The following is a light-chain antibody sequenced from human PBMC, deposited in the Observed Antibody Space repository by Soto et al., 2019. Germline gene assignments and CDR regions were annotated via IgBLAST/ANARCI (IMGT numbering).Light chain of an antibody. Sequence: QAVVTQPPSVSGAPGQRVTISCTGTSSTIGAGYDVHWYQHLPGTAPKLLIYHNSNRPSGVPDRFSASKSGTSASLAITGLQAEDEADYYCQSYGSTLNGHVVFGGGTKLTVL. J-gene: IGLJ2*01. V-gene: IGLV1-40*01. CDR2: HNS. CDR3: QSYGSTLNGHVV. CDR1: SSTIGAGYD.